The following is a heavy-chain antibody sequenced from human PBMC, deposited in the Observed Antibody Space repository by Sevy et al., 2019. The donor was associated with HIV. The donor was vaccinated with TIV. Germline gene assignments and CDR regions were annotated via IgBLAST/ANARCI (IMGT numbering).Heavy chain of an antibody. D-gene: IGHD6-6*01. Sequence: GGSLRLSCAASGFTFNSYAMSWVRQAPGKGLEWVSGVSGGGTMTDYAAPVKGRFTISRDNSKNTLYLQMNSLRAEDTAVYYCAKDWQLVLHGVNYFDYWGQGALVTVSS. J-gene: IGHJ4*02. CDR1: GFTFNSYA. CDR2: VSGGGTMT. CDR3: AKDWQLVLHGVNYFDY. V-gene: IGHV3-23*01.